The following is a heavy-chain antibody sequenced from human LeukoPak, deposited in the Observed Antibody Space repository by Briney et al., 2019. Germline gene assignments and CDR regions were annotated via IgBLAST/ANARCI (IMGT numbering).Heavy chain of an antibody. CDR1: GFTFSSYA. V-gene: IGHV3-23*01. Sequence: GGYLRLSCAASGFTFSSYAMSWVRQAPGKGLEWVSAISGSGGSTYYADSVKGRFTISRDNSKNTLYLQMNSLRAEDTAVYYCAKALNMWLRLGIDYWGQGTLVTVSS. J-gene: IGHJ4*02. CDR3: AKALNMWLRLGIDY. D-gene: IGHD5-12*01. CDR2: ISGSGGST.